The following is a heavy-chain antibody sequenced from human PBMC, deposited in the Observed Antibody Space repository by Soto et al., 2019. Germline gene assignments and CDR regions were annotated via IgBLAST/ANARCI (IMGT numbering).Heavy chain of an antibody. CDR2: IYAPGTT. CDR1: GASISGYY. J-gene: IGHJ5*02. Sequence: SETLSLTCTVSGASISGYYWSWIRKSAGKGLEEIGRIYAPGTTDYNPSLKSRVMMSVDTSKKQFSLRLRSVTAAATAVYYCVRDGTKTLRDWFDPWGQGISVTVSS. V-gene: IGHV4-4*07. D-gene: IGHD1-1*01. CDR3: VRDGTKTLRDWFDP.